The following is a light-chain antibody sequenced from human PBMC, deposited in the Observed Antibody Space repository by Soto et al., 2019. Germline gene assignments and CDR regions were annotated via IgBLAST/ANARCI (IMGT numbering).Light chain of an antibody. V-gene: IGLV2-14*01. CDR3: SSYTSSSTLYV. CDR2: AVS. CDR1: SSDIGGYHF. J-gene: IGLJ1*01. Sequence: QSVLTQPASVSGSPGQSITISCSGTSSDIGGYHFVSWYQQNPGKALKLMVYAVSNRPSGVSNRFSGSKSCNTASLTISGIQAEDDADYHCSSYTSSSTLYVFGTGTKLTVL.